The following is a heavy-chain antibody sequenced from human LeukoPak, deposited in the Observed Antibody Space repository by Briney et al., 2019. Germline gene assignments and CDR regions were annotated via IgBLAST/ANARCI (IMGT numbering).Heavy chain of an antibody. J-gene: IGHJ6*02. Sequence: GASVKVSCKASGYTFTSYYMHWVRQAPGQGLEWMGIINPSGGSTSYAQKFQGRVTMTRDTSTSTVYMELSSLRSEDTAVYYCARDRMGIDYYYYGMDVWGQGTTVTVSS. V-gene: IGHV1-46*01. CDR1: GYTFTSYY. D-gene: IGHD2-21*01. CDR3: ARDRMGIDYYYYGMDV. CDR2: INPSGGST.